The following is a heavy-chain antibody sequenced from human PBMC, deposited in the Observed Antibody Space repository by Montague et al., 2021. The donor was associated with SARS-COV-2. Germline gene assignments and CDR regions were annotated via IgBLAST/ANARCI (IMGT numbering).Heavy chain of an antibody. Sequence: SETLSLTCTVSGGSLSGHHWSWIRQPPGKGLEWIGYIFHSGNTNYNPSLKSRVTISVDTSKNQFSLRLTSVTAADTAVYYCARLNWDNDSVFDSWGQGAVVPVSS. CDR3: ARLNWDNDSVFDS. J-gene: IGHJ4*02. D-gene: IGHD1/OR15-1a*01. CDR2: IFHSGNT. V-gene: IGHV4-59*11. CDR1: GGSLSGHH.